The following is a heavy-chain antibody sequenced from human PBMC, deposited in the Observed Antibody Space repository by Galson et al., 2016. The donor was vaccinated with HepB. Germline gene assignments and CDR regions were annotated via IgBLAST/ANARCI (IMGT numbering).Heavy chain of an antibody. CDR2: IWYGGSNK. D-gene: IGHD5-24*01. CDR3: ARDGWLTGRGVRGGLDV. CDR1: GFTFSSYG. J-gene: IGHJ6*04. V-gene: IGHV3-33*07. Sequence: SLRLSCAASGFTFSSYGMYWVRQAPGKGLEWVTTIWYGGSNKYYADSVKGRFTISRDNSKNTLYLQMNSLRAEDTAVYYCARDGWLTGRGVRGGLDVWGSGTTVTVSS.